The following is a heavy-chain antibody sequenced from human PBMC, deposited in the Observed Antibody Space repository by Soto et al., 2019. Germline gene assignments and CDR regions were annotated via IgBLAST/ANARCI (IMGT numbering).Heavy chain of an antibody. CDR3: ARLKQDYAVV. D-gene: IGHD3-16*01. CDR2: MNPNSGNT. J-gene: IGHJ4*02. CDR1: GYTFTSYD. Sequence: GLMKVSCKASGYTFTSYDINWVRLATGQGLEWMGWMNPNSGNTGYAQKFQGRVTMTRNTSISTAYMELSSLRSEDTAVYYCARLKQDYAVVWGQGTLVTVSS. V-gene: IGHV1-8*01.